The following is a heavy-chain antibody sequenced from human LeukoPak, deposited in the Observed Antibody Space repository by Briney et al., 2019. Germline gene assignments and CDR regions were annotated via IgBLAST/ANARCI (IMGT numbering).Heavy chain of an antibody. D-gene: IGHD3-16*01. CDR3: ARGAGEGSWLIDY. Sequence: GASVKVSCKASGYTFTSNAMHWVRQAPGQRLEWMGCSNGANGNTEYSHEFQGRVTITRDTSARTAYMELSSLRSEDTAVYYCARGAGEGSWLIDYWAREPWSSSPQ. CDR1: GYTFTSNA. J-gene: IGHJ4*02. V-gene: IGHV1-3*02. CDR2: SNGANGNT.